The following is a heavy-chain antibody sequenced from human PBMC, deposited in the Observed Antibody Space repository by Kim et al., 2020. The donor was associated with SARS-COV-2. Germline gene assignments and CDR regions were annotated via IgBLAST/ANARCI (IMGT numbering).Heavy chain of an antibody. V-gene: IGHV3-15*01. Sequence: GGSLRLSCAASGFTFSNAWMSWVRQAPGKGLEWVGRIKSKTDGGTTDYAAPVKGRFTISRDDSKNTLYLQMNSLKTEDTAVYYCTTEVDWVVRGVISPYYFDYWGQGTLVTVSS. CDR3: TTEVDWVVRGVISPYYFDY. CDR2: IKSKTDGGTT. D-gene: IGHD3-10*01. CDR1: GFTFSNAW. J-gene: IGHJ4*02.